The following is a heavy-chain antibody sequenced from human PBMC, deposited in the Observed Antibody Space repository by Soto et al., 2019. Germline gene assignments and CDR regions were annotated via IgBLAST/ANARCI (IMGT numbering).Heavy chain of an antibody. CDR2: IYFNGNT. J-gene: IGHJ4*02. D-gene: IGHD3-16*01. V-gene: IGHV4-59*01. Sequence: SETLSLTCTVSSASFSKYYWSWIRQPPGKGLEWIGYIYFNGNTNYNPSLTRRVTISIDTSKKQISLNLTSVTDADTAVYYSASVTFGVVVWAHWGQGSLVTVSS. CDR3: ASVTFGVVVWAH. CDR1: SASFSKYY.